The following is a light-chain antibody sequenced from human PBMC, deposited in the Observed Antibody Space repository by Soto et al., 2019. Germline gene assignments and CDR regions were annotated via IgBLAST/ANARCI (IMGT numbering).Light chain of an antibody. Sequence: EIVLTQSPGTLSLSPGERATLSCRASQRISSSYLAWYQQNPGQAPRLLIYGASSRATGIPDRFSGSGSGTDFTLTISRLEPEDFAVYYCQQYGSSPWTFGQGTKV. CDR2: GAS. J-gene: IGKJ1*01. CDR3: QQYGSSPWT. CDR1: QRISSSY. V-gene: IGKV3-20*01.